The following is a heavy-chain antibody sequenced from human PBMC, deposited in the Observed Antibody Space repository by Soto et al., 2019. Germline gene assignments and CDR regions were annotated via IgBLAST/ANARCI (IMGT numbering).Heavy chain of an antibody. CDR1: GFTFSDYV. D-gene: IGHD5-12*01. CDR2: NSGSGDFS. CDR3: AAMVATIYGYFDY. J-gene: IGHJ4*02. V-gene: IGHV3-23*01. Sequence: EVRLLESGGGLVQPGGSLRLSCAVSGFTFSDYVMTWVRQAPGKGLEWVSANSGSGDFSFYSDSVKGRFTISRDSSKNTLYLQMDSLRADDTAVYYCAAMVATIYGYFDYWGQGTLVTVSS.